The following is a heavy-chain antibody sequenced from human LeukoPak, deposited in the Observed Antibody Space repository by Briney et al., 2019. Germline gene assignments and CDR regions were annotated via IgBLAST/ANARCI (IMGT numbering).Heavy chain of an antibody. V-gene: IGHV3-23*01. CDR2: ISGSGGST. Sequence: GGSLRLSCAASGFTFSTYAMSWVRQAPGKGLEWVSSISGSGGSTSYAGSVKGRFTVSRDNSKNTLFLQMNSLRAEDTAVYYCATEKGDSPDYWGQGTLVTVSS. J-gene: IGHJ4*02. CDR3: ATEKGDSPDY. D-gene: IGHD2-21*01. CDR1: GFTFSTYA.